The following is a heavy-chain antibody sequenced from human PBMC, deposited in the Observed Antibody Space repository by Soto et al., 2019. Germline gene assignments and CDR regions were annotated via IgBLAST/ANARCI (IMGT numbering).Heavy chain of an antibody. J-gene: IGHJ4*02. CDR2: FSATSENT. V-gene: IGHV3-23*01. D-gene: IGHD6-19*01. CDR1: GFFFSSYT. Sequence: EVQLLESGGGLVQPGGSLRLSCVGSGFFFSSYTMTWVRQAPGKGLEWVSSFSATSENTYYADSVRGRFTISRDKSKNTLCLQMNSLTAEDTAMYYCAKARDQQWVRLPFDYWGQGILVIVSS. CDR3: AKARDQQWVRLPFDY.